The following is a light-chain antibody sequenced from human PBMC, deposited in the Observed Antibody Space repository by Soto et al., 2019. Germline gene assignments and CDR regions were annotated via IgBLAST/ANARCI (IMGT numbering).Light chain of an antibody. V-gene: IGKV1-27*01. CDR2: AAS. CDR1: HDTGNS. Sequence: GDRVTNTCRAGHDTGNSLAWYQQKPGQVPKLVIFAASTLQSGVPSRFSGSGSGTDFTLTINSLQPEDVATYYCQKYNGAPPLFTFGPGTKVDIK. CDR3: QKYNGAPPLFT. J-gene: IGKJ3*01.